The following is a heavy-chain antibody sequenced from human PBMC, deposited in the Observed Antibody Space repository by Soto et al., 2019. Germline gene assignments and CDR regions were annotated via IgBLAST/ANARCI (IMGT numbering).Heavy chain of an antibody. CDR2: FDPEDGET. V-gene: IGHV1-24*01. D-gene: IGHD6-19*01. CDR3: ATDWPYSSGGAFDI. J-gene: IGHJ3*02. Sequence: GASVKVSCKVSVYTLTELSMHWVRQAPGKGLEWMGGFDPEDGETIYAQKFQGRVTMTEDTSTDTAYMELSSLRSEDTAVYYCATDWPYSSGGAFDIWGQGTMVTVSS. CDR1: VYTLTELS.